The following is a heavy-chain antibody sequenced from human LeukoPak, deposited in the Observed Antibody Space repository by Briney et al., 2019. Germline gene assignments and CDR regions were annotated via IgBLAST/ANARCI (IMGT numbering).Heavy chain of an antibody. Sequence: GGSLRLSCAASGFTFSYSAMSWVRQAPGKGLEWVSTLSGSGITTYYADSVKGRFTISRDNSKNTLYLQMNSLRAEDTAVYYCAKGIYSSGWSYFDYWGHGTLVTVSS. CDR3: AKGIYSSGWSYFDY. J-gene: IGHJ4*01. D-gene: IGHD6-19*01. CDR2: LSGSGITT. V-gene: IGHV3-23*01. CDR1: GFTFSYSA.